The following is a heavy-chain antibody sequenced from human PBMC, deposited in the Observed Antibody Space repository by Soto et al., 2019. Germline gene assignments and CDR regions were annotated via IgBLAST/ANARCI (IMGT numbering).Heavy chain of an antibody. CDR2: MSHTGST. V-gene: IGHV4-4*02. Sequence: QVHLQESGPGLVKPSGTLSLICTVSGGSIHSRNRWSWVRQSPAKGLGWIGEMSHTGSTNYSPSLNSRVTISLDKSNNQFSLNLRSMTAADAAVYYCANTRGLGLLDVWGKGTAVTVSS. CDR1: GGSIHSRNR. CDR3: ANTRGLGLLDV. J-gene: IGHJ6*04. D-gene: IGHD3-10*01.